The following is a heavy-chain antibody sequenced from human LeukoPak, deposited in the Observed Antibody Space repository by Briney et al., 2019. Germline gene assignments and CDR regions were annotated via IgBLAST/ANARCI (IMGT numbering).Heavy chain of an antibody. CDR3: AKGRITMVRGGVDY. CDR1: GGSISSYY. J-gene: IGHJ4*02. D-gene: IGHD3-10*01. V-gene: IGHV4-59*01. Sequence: SETLSLTCTVSGGSISSYYWSWIRQPAGKGLEWIGEINHSGSTNYNPSLKSRVTISVDTSKNQFSLKLSSVTAADTAVYYCAKGRITMVRGGVDYWGQGTLVTVSS. CDR2: INHSGST.